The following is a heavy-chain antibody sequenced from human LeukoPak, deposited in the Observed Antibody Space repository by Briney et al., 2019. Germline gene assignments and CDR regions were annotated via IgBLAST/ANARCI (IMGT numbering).Heavy chain of an antibody. Sequence: GGSLRLSCAASGFTFSSYWMSWVRQAPGKGLGWVANIKQDGSEKYYVDSVKGRFTISRDNAKNSLYLQMNSLRAEDTAVCYCARDRAPLRFLEWYAFDTWGQGTMVTVSS. CDR3: ARDRAPLRFLEWYAFDT. V-gene: IGHV3-7*01. CDR2: IKQDGSEK. CDR1: GFTFSSYW. D-gene: IGHD3-3*01. J-gene: IGHJ3*02.